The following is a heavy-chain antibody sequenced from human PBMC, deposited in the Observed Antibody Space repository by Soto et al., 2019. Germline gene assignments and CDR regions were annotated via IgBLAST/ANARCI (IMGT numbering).Heavy chain of an antibody. CDR1: GYTFITCD. V-gene: IGHV1-8*01. CDR3: ARRKERSGPNYFDS. D-gene: IGHD6-25*01. CDR2: MNPNNGNA. Sequence: ASLQVPCKESGYTFITCDINWVRQADGQGLEWMGWMNPNNGNAGYAQKFQGRVTMTRNTSISTAYMELSSLRFDDTAVYFCARRKERSGPNYFDSWGQGSLVNVSS. J-gene: IGHJ4*02.